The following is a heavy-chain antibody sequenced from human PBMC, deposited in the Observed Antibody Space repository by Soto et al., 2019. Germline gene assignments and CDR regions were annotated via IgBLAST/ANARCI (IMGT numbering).Heavy chain of an antibody. Sequence: GSLRVSCAPCGFTFSKYWAHWVSQPPGKALACVSRINSDGSGTSFAECVKGRFTSSRDNARNSLYLQRNSLAAEDTAVYYCTRDSTNACGDCGRKDALDMWGQGTMVTVSS. CDR2: INSDGSGT. J-gene: IGHJ3*02. D-gene: IGHD2-21*02. CDR1: GFTFSKYW. V-gene: IGHV3-74*01. CDR3: TRDSTNACGDCGRKDALDM.